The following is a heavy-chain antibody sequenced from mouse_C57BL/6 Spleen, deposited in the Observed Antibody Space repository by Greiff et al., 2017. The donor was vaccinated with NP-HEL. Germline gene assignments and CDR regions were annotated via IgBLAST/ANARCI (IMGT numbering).Heavy chain of an antibody. CDR1: GYTFTSYW. Sequence: VKLQQPGTELVKPGASVKLSCKASGYTFTSYWMHWVKQRPGQGLKWIGNINPSNGGTNYNEKFKSKATLTVDKSSSTAYMQLSSLTSEDSAVYYCARSGVNTRYAMDYWGQGTSVTVSS. V-gene: IGHV1-53*01. J-gene: IGHJ4*01. CDR2: INPSNGGT. CDR3: ARSGVNTRYAMDY.